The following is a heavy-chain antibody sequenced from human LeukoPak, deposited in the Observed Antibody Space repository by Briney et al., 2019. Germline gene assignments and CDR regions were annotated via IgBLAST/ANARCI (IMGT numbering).Heavy chain of an antibody. CDR2: IYHSGST. V-gene: IGHV4-30-2*01. CDR3: ARGGSYRVPDY. CDR1: GASISSGGYS. D-gene: IGHD1-26*01. J-gene: IGHJ4*02. Sequence: SQTLSLTCAVSGASISSGGYSWSWIRQPPGKGLEWIWFIYHSGSTYYNPSLKSRVTISVDRSKNQFSLKLSSVTAADTAVYYCARGGSYRVPDYWGQGTLVTVSS.